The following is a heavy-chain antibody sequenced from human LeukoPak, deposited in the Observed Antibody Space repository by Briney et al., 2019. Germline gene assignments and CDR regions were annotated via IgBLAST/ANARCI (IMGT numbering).Heavy chain of an antibody. CDR3: ARSCRGSSTSCYSTGWFDP. J-gene: IGHJ5*02. Sequence: SETLSLTCTVSGGSISSSSYYWGWIRLPPGKGLEWIGSIYYSGRTYYNPSLKSRFTISGDTSKNQFSLKLSPVTAADTAVYYCARSCRGSSTSCYSTGWFDPWGQGTLVTVSS. V-gene: IGHV4-39*01. CDR2: IYYSGRT. D-gene: IGHD2-2*02. CDR1: GGSISSSSYY.